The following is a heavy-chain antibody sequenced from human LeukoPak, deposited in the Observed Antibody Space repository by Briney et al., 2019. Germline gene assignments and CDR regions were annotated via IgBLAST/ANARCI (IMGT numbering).Heavy chain of an antibody. CDR3: AREGEGYSGSYNFDY. CDR2: IWYDGSNK. CDR1: GFTFRNYA. J-gene: IGHJ4*02. Sequence: GGSLRLSCAASGFTFRNYAMSWVRQAPGKGLEWVAVIWYDGSNKYYADSVKGRFTISRDNSKNTLYLQMNSLRAEDTAVYYCAREGEGYSGSYNFDYWGQGTLVTVSS. D-gene: IGHD1-26*01. V-gene: IGHV3-33*08.